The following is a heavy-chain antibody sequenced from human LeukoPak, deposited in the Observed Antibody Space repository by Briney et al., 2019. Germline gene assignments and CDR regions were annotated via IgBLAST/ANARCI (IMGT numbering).Heavy chain of an antibody. J-gene: IGHJ6*03. D-gene: IGHD2-21*02. V-gene: IGHV3-7*01. CDR3: ARDIVVVTAIMDV. CDR1: GFTFSNYA. Sequence: GGSLRLSCAASGFTFSNYAMSWVRQAPGKGLEWVANIKQDGSEKYYVDSVKGRFTISRDNAKNSLYLQMNSLRAEDTAVYYCARDIVVVTAIMDVWGKGTTVTVSS. CDR2: IKQDGSEK.